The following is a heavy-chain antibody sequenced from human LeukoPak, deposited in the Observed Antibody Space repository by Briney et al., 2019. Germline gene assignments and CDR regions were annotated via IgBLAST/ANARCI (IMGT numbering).Heavy chain of an antibody. CDR2: KTVDVDEI. V-gene: IGHV3-7*04. J-gene: IGHJ5*02. CDR1: GLTLCRAW. CDR3: VRAYHPGCWFDP. D-gene: IGHD2-21*01. Sequence: SGRTLSLSSAVSGLTLCRAWMACVCPAPRRGGGRGAGKTVDVDEIHDVDSVKGRFTISSDNAKDSLYLQMNILTAEDTAMHYCVRAYHPGCWFDPWGQGTLVTVSS.